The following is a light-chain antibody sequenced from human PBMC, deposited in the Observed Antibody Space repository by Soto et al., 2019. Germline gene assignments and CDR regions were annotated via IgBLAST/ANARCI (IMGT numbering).Light chain of an antibody. V-gene: IGKV3-20*01. CDR2: GAS. J-gene: IGKJ1*01. CDR3: QQYGSSPRT. CDR1: QSVSSTY. Sequence: EIFLTQSPGTLSLSRWERATLSWRASQSVSSTYLAWYQQKPGQAPRLLIYGASSRATGIPDRFSGSGSGTDFTLTISRLEPEDFAVYYCQQYGSSPRTFGQGTKVDIK.